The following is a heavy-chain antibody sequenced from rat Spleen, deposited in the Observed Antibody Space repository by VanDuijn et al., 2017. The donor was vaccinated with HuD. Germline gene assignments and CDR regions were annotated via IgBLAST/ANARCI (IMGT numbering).Heavy chain of an antibody. CDR2: IWSGGNT. J-gene: IGHJ2*01. Sequence: QVQLKESGPGLVQPSLTLSLTCTVSGFSLSSYGVIWVRQPPGKGLEWMGAIWSGGNTDYNSALKSRLSISRDTSKSQVFLKMNSLQTEDTAMYFCAREGYYYYSSRGFFDFWGQGVMVTVSS. V-gene: IGHV2-15*01. CDR3: AREGYYYYSSRGFFDF. D-gene: IGHD1-2*01. CDR1: GFSLSSYG.